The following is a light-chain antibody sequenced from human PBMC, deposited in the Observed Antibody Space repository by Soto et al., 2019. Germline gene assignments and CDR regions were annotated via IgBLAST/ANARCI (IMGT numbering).Light chain of an antibody. CDR1: ESIARH. J-gene: IGKJ5*01. CDR2: AAS. Sequence: DIQMTQSPSSLSASEGDRVTITCRASESIARHLNWYQQKPGRASNLLIYAASSLQNGVPSRFRGGGSGTDFTLTISNLQPEDFATYYCQQTYSTLSITFGQGTRLEIK. CDR3: QQTYSTLSIT. V-gene: IGKV1-39*01.